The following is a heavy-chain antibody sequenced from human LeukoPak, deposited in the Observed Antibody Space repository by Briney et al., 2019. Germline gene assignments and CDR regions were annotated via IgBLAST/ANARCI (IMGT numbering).Heavy chain of an antibody. Sequence: GGSLRLSCAASGFTFGDYYMTWIRQAPGKGLEWVSYISSSSSTIYYADSVKGRFTISRDNAKNSLYLQVNSLRAEDTAVYYCAREVGSGSYLRFDAWGQRTLVTLSS. CDR1: GFTFGDYY. V-gene: IGHV3-11*01. D-gene: IGHD3-10*01. CDR2: ISSSSSTI. J-gene: IGHJ5*02. CDR3: AREVGSGSYLRFDA.